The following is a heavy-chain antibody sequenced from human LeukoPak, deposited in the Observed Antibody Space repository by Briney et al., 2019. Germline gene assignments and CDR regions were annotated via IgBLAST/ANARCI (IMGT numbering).Heavy chain of an antibody. J-gene: IGHJ5*02. CDR1: GGSISSYY. CDR3: ARDLGDFSNWFDP. Sequence: PSETLSLTCTVSGGSISSYYWSWIRQPPGKGLEWIGYIYYSGSTNYNPSLKSRVTISVDTSKNQFSLKLSSVTAADTAVYYCARDLGDFSNWFDPWGQGTLVIVSS. D-gene: IGHD3-3*01. V-gene: IGHV4-59*01. CDR2: IYYSGST.